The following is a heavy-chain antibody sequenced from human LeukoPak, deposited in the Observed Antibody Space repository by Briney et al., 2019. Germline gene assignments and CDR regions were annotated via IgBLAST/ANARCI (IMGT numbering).Heavy chain of an antibody. CDR3: AREGSDFPNTNWFDP. D-gene: IGHD2-15*01. Sequence: GASVKVSCKASGYTFTGYYMHWVRQAPGQGLEWMGWINPNSGGTNYAQKFQGRVTMTRDTSISTAYMELSRLRSDDTAVYYCAREGSDFPNTNWFDPRGQGTLVTVSS. J-gene: IGHJ5*02. CDR1: GYTFTGYY. CDR2: INPNSGGT. V-gene: IGHV1-2*02.